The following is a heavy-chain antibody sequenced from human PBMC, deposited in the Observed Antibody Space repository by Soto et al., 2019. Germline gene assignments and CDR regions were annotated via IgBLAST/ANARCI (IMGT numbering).Heavy chain of an antibody. D-gene: IGHD6-19*01. CDR2: ISAYNGNT. CDR1: GYTFTSYG. Sequence: ASVKVSCKASGYTFTSYGISWVRQAPGQGLEWMGWISAYNGNTNYAQKLQGRVTMTTDTSTSTAYMELRSLRSDDTAVYYCARDLTPRGLLALHSGFDYWGQGTLVTVSS. CDR3: ARDLTPRGLLALHSGFDY. V-gene: IGHV1-18*01. J-gene: IGHJ4*02.